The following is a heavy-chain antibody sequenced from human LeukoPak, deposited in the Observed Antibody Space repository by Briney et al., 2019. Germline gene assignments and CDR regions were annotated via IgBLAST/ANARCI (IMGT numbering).Heavy chain of an antibody. V-gene: IGHV3-30*01. CDR1: GFTFSSHA. CDR2: IPSDETNR. D-gene: IGHD1-1*01. CDR3: ASRRGQLGAIDY. Sequence: GGSLRLSCATTGFTFSSHAMHWVRQAPGKGLEWVAVIPSDETNRYYADSVRGRFTISRDNSKNTLYLQMHSLRAEDTAVYYCASRRGQLGAIDYWGQGTLVTVSS. J-gene: IGHJ4*02.